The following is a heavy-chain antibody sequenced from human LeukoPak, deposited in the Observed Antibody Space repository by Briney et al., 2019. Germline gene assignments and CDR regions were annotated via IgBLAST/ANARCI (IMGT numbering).Heavy chain of an antibody. J-gene: IGHJ6*02. CDR2: IWPDGGNR. CDR1: GFTFSSYG. D-gene: IGHD6-19*01. V-gene: IGHV3-33*06. Sequence: PGRSLRLSCVASGFTFSSYGMHWVRQPPGKGLEWVAAIWPDGGNRYYGDSVKGRFTISRDNSKNTLYLEMNSLRAEDTAVYYCAKSSGWYYYYGMDVWGQGTTVTVSS. CDR3: AKSSGWYYYYGMDV.